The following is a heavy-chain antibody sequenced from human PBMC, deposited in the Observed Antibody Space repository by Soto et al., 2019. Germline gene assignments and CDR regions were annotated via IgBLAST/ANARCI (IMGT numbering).Heavy chain of an antibody. Sequence: EVHLVESGGGLVQPGGSLRLYCAASGFTVSSKYMSWVRQAPGKGLEWVSLIQSVGPTYYADYVKGRFTISRDTSENTLQLQMYSLRAADTAVYYCARDDVLCDGGRCYGVPLDGWGKGTTVTVSS. J-gene: IGHJ6*04. CDR2: IQSVGPT. CDR3: ARDDVLCDGGRCYGVPLDG. D-gene: IGHD2-15*01. CDR1: GFTVSSKY. V-gene: IGHV3-66*01.